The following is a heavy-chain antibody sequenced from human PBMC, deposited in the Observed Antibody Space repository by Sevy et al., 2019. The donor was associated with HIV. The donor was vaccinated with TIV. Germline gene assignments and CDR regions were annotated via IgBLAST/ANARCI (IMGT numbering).Heavy chain of an antibody. CDR1: GYSISSGYY. J-gene: IGHJ4*02. V-gene: IGHV4-38-2*02. CDR2: IYHSGST. D-gene: IGHD6-19*01. CDR3: AREWAGSLGY. Sequence: SETLSLTCAVSGYSISSGYYWGWIRQPPGKGLEWIGSIYHSGSTYYNPSLKSRVTISVDTSKNQFSLKLSSVTAADTAVYYCAREWAGSLGYWGQGTLVTVSS.